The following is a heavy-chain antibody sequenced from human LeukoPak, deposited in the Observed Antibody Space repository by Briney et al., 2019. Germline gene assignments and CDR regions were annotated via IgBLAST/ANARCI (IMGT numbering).Heavy chain of an antibody. V-gene: IGHV6-1*01. CDR3: SPVWALTS. CDR1: GDSVSSNSAA. J-gene: IGHJ5*02. Sequence: SQTLSLTCAISGDSVSSNSAAWNWIRQSPSRGLEWLGRTYFRSQWYQDYAESVKGRITIDSDTSKNQFSMHLSSVTTGERAVYYCSPVWALTSWGQGPLFTASS. CDR2: TYFRSQWYQ. D-gene: IGHD3-16*01.